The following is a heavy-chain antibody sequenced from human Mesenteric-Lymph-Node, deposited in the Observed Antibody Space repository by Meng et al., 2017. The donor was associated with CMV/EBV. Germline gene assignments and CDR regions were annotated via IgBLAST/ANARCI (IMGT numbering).Heavy chain of an antibody. CDR2: VSHSGDT. J-gene: IGHJ1*01. D-gene: IGHD3-16*01. V-gene: IGHV4-39*07. Sequence: SETLSLTCIVSGGSMSRNSYYWGWIRQPPGKGLEWIGSVSHSGDTYYNPSLKGRVTISVDTPKNQFSLKLTSVTAADTAVYYCTRDPHYDYVWPEWGQGTLVTVSS. CDR3: TRDPHYDYVWPE. CDR1: GGSMSRNSYY.